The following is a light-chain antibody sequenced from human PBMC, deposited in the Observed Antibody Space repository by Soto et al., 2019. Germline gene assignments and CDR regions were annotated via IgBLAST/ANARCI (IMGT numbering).Light chain of an antibody. CDR2: DVS. CDR3: SSYKNRGTLDI. V-gene: IGLV2-14*01. CDR1: SSDVGGYNY. Sequence: VLTQPASVSGSPGQSITISCTGTSSDVGGYNYVSWYQQHPGKAPKLMIYDVSDRPSGVSNRFSGSKSGNTASLTISGLQAEDEADYYCSSYKNRGTLDIFGTGTKVT. J-gene: IGLJ1*01.